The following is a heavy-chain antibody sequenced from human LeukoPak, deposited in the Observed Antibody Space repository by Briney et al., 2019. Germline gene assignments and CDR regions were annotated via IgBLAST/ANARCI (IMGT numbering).Heavy chain of an antibody. Sequence: SVKVSYKASGGTFSSYAISWVRQAPGQGLEWMGGIIPIFGTANYAQKFQGRVTITADESTSTAYMELSSLRSEDTAVYYCASFSPRVEWLLGPFDYWGQGTLVTVSS. CDR1: GGTFSSYA. V-gene: IGHV1-69*13. CDR3: ASFSPRVEWLLGPFDY. CDR2: IIPIFGTA. J-gene: IGHJ4*02. D-gene: IGHD3-3*01.